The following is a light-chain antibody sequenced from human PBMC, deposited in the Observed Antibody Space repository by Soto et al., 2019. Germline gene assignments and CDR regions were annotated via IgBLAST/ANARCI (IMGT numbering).Light chain of an antibody. Sequence: IVLTQSPATQCLSPGKRATLSCRASQNISNYLIWYQQKPGQAPRLLIYDVSNRATGIPARFSGSGSGTDFTLTISSLQPEDFAVYYCQQRSNWPRTFGQGTKVHIK. CDR3: QQRSNWPRT. CDR2: DVS. CDR1: QNISNY. J-gene: IGKJ1*01. V-gene: IGKV3-11*01.